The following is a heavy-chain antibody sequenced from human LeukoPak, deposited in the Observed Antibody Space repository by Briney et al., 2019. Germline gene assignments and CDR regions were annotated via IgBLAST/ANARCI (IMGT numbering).Heavy chain of an antibody. CDR1: GFTFSDYY. V-gene: IGHV3-11*04. CDR3: ARPIEYSSSGAFDI. J-gene: IGHJ3*02. CDR2: ISSSGSTI. D-gene: IGHD6-6*01. Sequence: PGGSLRLSCAASGFTFSDYYMSWIRQAPGKGLEWVSYISSSGSTIYYADSVKGRFTISRDNAKNSLYLQMNSLRAEDTAVYYCARPIEYSSSGAFDIWGQGTMVTVSS.